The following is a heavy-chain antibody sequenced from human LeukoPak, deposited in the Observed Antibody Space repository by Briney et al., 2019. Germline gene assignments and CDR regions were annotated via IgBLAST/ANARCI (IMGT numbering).Heavy chain of an antibody. V-gene: IGHV4-31*03. CDR1: GGSISSGGYY. CDR3: ARADYYDSSGYYQSLGKIDY. D-gene: IGHD3-22*01. Sequence: SETLSLTCTVSGGSISSGGYYWSWIRQHPGKGLEWIGYIYYSGSTYYNPSLKSRVTISVDTSKNQFSLKLSSVTAADTAVYYCARADYYDSSGYYQSLGKIDYWGQGTLVTVSS. J-gene: IGHJ4*02. CDR2: IYYSGST.